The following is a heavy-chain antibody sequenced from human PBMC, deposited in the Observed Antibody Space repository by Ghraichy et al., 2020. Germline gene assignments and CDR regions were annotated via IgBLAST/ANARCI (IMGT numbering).Heavy chain of an antibody. CDR3: AKEEFRTPFDY. V-gene: IGHV3-23*01. CDR2: ISGSGGSR. D-gene: IGHD1-14*01. J-gene: IGHJ4*02. CDR1: GFTFSSSA. Sequence: LTCAASGFTFSSSAMSWVRQAPGKGLEWVSGISGSGGSRNYADSVKGRFTISRDNSKNTLYLQMNSLRAEDTAVYYCAKEEFRTPFDYWGQGTLVTVSS.